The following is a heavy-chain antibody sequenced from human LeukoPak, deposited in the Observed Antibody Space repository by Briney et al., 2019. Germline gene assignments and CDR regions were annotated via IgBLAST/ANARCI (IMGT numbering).Heavy chain of an antibody. CDR3: AKDRVQLWLQSGDYHSMDV. D-gene: IGHD5-18*01. Sequence: PGGSLRLSCAASGFTFSSYWMSWVRQAPGKGLEWVAFIGYDESEKYVDSVRGRFTISRDNSKKTLYLQMNSLRVEDTAVYYCAKDRVQLWLQSGDYHSMDVWGKGTTVTVSS. CDR1: GFTFSSYW. CDR2: IGYDESEK. V-gene: IGHV3-30*02. J-gene: IGHJ6*03.